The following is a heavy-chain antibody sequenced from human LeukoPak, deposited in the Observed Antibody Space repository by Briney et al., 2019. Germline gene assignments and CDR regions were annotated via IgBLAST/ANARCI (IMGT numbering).Heavy chain of an antibody. V-gene: IGHV7-4-1*02. CDR2: INTNTGNP. J-gene: IGHJ4*02. Sequence: ASVKVSCKASGYTFTNYAMNWVRQAPGQGLEWMGWINTNTGNPTYAQGFTGRFVFSLDTSVSTAYLQINSLKADDTAVYYCARQPQPLYSSSSIDYWGQGTLVTVSS. CDR3: ARQPQPLYSSSSIDY. CDR1: GYTFTNYA. D-gene: IGHD6-13*01.